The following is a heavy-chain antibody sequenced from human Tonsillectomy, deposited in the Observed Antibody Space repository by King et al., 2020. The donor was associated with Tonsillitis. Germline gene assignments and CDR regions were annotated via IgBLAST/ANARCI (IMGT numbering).Heavy chain of an antibody. J-gene: IGHJ4*02. V-gene: IGHV4-38-2*01. CDR3: ARGQALFYDSSGYYDY. D-gene: IGHD3-22*01. CDR1: GYSISSGYY. Sequence: MQLQESGPGLVKPSETLSLTCAVSGYSISSGYYWGWIRQPPGKGLEWIGSISHSGSTYYNPSLRSRVTISVDTSKTQFSLKLSSVTAADTAVYYCARGQALFYDSSGYYDYWGQGTLVTVSS. CDR2: ISHSGST.